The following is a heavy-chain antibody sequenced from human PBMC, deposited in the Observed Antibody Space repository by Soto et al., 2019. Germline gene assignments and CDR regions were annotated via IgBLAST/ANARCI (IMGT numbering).Heavy chain of an antibody. V-gene: IGHV1-69*13. CDR1: GGTFSSYA. Sequence: SVKVSCKASGGTFSSYAISWVRQAPGQGLEWMGGIIPIFGTANYAQKFQGRVTITADESTSTAYMELSSLRSEDTAVYYCARADYVSSGYHMYNWFGTWGQGSLGTVSS. D-gene: IGHD3-22*01. CDR3: ARADYVSSGYHMYNWFGT. CDR2: IIPIFGTA. J-gene: IGHJ5*02.